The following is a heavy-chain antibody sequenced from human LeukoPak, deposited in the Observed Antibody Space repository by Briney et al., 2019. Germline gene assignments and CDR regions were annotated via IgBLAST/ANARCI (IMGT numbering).Heavy chain of an antibody. V-gene: IGHV4-39*07. D-gene: IGHD3-22*01. CDR2: IYYSGST. Sequence: SETLSLTCTVSGGSISSSSYYWGWIRQPPGKGLEWIGSIYYSGSTYYNPSLKSRVTISVDTSKNQFSLKLSSVTAADTAVYYCARSTTMIVVDPYYFDYWGQGTLVTVSS. J-gene: IGHJ4*02. CDR3: ARSTTMIVVDPYYFDY. CDR1: GGSISSSSYY.